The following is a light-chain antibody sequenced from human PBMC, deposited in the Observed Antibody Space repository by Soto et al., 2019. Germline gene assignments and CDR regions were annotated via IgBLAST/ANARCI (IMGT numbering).Light chain of an antibody. CDR1: SSDVGGYNY. V-gene: IGLV2-11*01. J-gene: IGLJ1*01. Sequence: LTQPRSVSGSPVQSVTISCTGTSSDVGGYNYVSWYQQHPGKAPKLMIYDVSKRPSGVPDRFSGSKSGNTASLTISGLQAEDEADYYCCSYAGSSYVFGTGTKVTVL. CDR2: DVS. CDR3: CSYAGSSYV.